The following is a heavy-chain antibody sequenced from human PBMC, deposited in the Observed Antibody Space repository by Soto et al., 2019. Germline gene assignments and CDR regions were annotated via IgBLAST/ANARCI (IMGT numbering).Heavy chain of an antibody. D-gene: IGHD4-17*01. CDR1: GGSISSYY. CDR2: IYTSGST. V-gene: IGHV4-4*07. J-gene: IGHJ6*02. CDR3: ARVHDYGDYVGYYSYGMDV. Sequence: QVQLQESGPGLVKPSETLSLTCTVSGGSISSYYWSWIRQPAGKGLEWIGRIYTSGSTNYNPSLKSRVTMSVDTSKIQFSLKLSSVTAADTAVYYCARVHDYGDYVGYYSYGMDVWGQGTTVTVSS.